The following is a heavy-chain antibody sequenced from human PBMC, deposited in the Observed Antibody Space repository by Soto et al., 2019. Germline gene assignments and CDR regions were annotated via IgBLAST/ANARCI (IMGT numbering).Heavy chain of an antibody. V-gene: IGHV5-51*01. D-gene: IGHD6-13*01. CDR1: GYSFTSHW. CDR2: IYPGDSDT. CDR3: ARRIVSSSWHTTYGMDV. Sequence: PGESVKISCXGSGYSFTSHWIGCVRQMPAKGLEWMGIIYPGDSDTRYSPSFQGQVTISADKSISTAYLQWSSLKASDTAMYYCARRIVSSSWHTTYGMDVWGQGTTVTV. J-gene: IGHJ6*02.